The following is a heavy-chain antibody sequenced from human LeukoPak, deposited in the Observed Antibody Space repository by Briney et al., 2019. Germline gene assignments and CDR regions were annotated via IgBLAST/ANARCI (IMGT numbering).Heavy chain of an antibody. Sequence: SETLSLTCTVSGVFISTSSYSWGWIRHPPGKGLELIGSTYYSGSTYYNPSLNSRVTISVDTSKTEFYLKLSSVTAADTAVYFCARSAYYGSGSYWDYYYYMDVWGKGTTVTVSS. D-gene: IGHD3-10*01. V-gene: IGHV4-39*01. CDR3: ARSAYYGSGSYWDYYYYMDV. CDR2: TYYSGST. CDR1: GVFISTSSYS. J-gene: IGHJ6*03.